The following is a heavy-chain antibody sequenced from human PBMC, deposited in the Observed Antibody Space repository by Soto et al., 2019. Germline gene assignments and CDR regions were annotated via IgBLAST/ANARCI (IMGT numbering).Heavy chain of an antibody. D-gene: IGHD6-13*01. CDR3: ARRDSSSWFLDY. CDR2: IYYSGDT. J-gene: IGHJ4*02. Sequence: SETLSLTCTVSGGSIISGDYYWSWIRQPPGKGLEWIGYIYYSGDTSYNPALKSRVTISIDTSKNQFSLKLSSVTAADTAMYYCARRDSSSWFLDYWGQGTLVTVSS. V-gene: IGHV4-30-4*08. CDR1: GGSIISGDYY.